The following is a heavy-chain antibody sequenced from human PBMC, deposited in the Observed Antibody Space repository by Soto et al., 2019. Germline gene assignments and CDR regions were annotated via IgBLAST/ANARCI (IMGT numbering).Heavy chain of an antibody. CDR1: GGSISSSSYY. D-gene: IGHD6-19*01. CDR2: IYYSGST. Sequence: PSETLSLTCTVSGGSISSSSYYWGWIRQPPGKGLEWIGSIYYSGSTYYNPSLKSRVTISVDTSKNQFSLRLNSVTAADTAVYYCARRSPLIAVGDGFDIWGQGTMVTVSS. CDR3: ARRSPLIAVGDGFDI. V-gene: IGHV4-39*01. J-gene: IGHJ3*02.